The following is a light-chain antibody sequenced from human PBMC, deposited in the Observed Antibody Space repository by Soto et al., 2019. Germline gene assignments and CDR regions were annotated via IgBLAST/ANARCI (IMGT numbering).Light chain of an antibody. Sequence: QSVLTQPASVSGSPGQSITISCTGTSSDIGRYNYVSWFQQHPGKVPKLVICEVNYRPSGVSDRFSGSKSGNTASLTITVLQAEDEADYYCTSCITANARCVFGSGTKLPVL. CDR1: SSDIGRYNY. V-gene: IGLV2-14*01. CDR3: TSCITANARCV. J-gene: IGLJ1*01. CDR2: EVN.